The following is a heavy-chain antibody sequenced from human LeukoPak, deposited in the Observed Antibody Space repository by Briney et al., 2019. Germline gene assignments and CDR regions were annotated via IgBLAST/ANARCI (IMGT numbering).Heavy chain of an antibody. CDR2: MNPNSGNT. J-gene: IGHJ6*02. CDR3: ARISSSPRYYYGMDV. D-gene: IGHD6-6*01. V-gene: IGHV1-8*01. Sequence: ASVKVSCKASGYTFTSYDINWVRQATGQGLEWMGWMNPNSGNTGYAQKFQGRVTMTRNTSISTAYMELSSLRSEDTAVHYCARISSSPRYYYGMDVWGQGTTVTVSS. CDR1: GYTFTSYD.